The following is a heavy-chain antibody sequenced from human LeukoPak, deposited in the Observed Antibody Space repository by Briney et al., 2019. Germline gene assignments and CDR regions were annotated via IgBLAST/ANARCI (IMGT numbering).Heavy chain of an antibody. Sequence: GGSLRLSCAASGFTVSRKYMSWVRQAPGKGLEWVSVIYSGGRTFYADSVKGRFTISRDNSKNTLYLQMNSLRVEDTAVYYCASGPKEDGDYFDYWGQGTLVTVSS. CDR1: GFTVSRKY. CDR2: IYSGGRT. D-gene: IGHD4-17*01. CDR3: ASGPKEDGDYFDY. J-gene: IGHJ4*02. V-gene: IGHV3-66*01.